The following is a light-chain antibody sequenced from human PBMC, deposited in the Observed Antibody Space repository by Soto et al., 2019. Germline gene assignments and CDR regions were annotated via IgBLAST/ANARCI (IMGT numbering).Light chain of an antibody. Sequence: SYELTQPLSVSVALGQTARITCGGNNIGSKNVHWYQQKPGQAPVLVIYRDTSRPSGIPEGFSGSNSGNTATLTIIRAQAGDEADYYCQAWDSSTAGVVFGGGTKLTVL. V-gene: IGLV3-9*01. CDR3: QAWDSSTAGVV. J-gene: IGLJ2*01. CDR1: NIGSKN. CDR2: RDT.